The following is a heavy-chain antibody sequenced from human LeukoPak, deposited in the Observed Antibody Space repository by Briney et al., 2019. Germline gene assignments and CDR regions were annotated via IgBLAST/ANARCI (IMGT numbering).Heavy chain of an antibody. CDR2: IYYSGST. Sequence: SETLSLTRTVSGGSISSYYWSWIRQPPGKGLEWIGYIYYSGSTNYNPSLKSRVTISVDTSKNQFSLKLSSVTAADTAVYYCARDSASNYGGGFDYWGQGTLVTVSS. J-gene: IGHJ4*02. CDR1: GGSISSYY. D-gene: IGHD4-11*01. V-gene: IGHV4-59*01. CDR3: ARDSASNYGGGFDY.